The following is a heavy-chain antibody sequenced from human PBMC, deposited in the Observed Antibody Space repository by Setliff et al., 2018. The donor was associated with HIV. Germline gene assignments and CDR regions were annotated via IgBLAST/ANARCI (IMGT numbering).Heavy chain of an antibody. D-gene: IGHD1-26*01. CDR3: AKDTVSGSYYRRAFDI. CDR1: GGIFSTYS. V-gene: IGHV1-69*10. Sequence: SVKVSCKASGGIFSTYSISWVRQAPGQGLEWMGGIITVLGISNYAQRFQGRVTITADESTSTVYMELSSLRSEDTAIYYCAKDTVSGSYYRRAFDIWGQGTRVTVS. CDR2: IITVLGIS. J-gene: IGHJ3*02.